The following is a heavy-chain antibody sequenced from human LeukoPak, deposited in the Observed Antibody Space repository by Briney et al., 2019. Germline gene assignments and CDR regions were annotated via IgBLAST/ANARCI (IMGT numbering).Heavy chain of an antibody. D-gene: IGHD1-26*01. CDR1: GYSISSGYY. V-gene: IGHV4-38-2*01. CDR2: IYHSGST. J-gene: IGHJ3*02. CDR3: ARGGGSYYKNAFDI. Sequence: PSETLSLTCAVSGYSISSGYYWGWIRQPPGKGLEWIGSIYHSGSTYYNPPLKSRVTISVDTSKNQFSLKLSSVTAADTAVYYCARGGGSYYKNAFDIWGQGTMVTVSS.